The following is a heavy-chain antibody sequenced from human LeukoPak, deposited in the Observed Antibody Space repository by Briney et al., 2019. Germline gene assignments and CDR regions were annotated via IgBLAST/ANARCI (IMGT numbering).Heavy chain of an antibody. J-gene: IGHJ4*02. V-gene: IGHV4-4*07. CDR3: ARSRRDSGDWYADNY. CDR1: DGSISSFC. Sequence: PSETLSLTCTVSDGSISSFCWSWIRQPAGKGLEWIGRICSSEDTNYNPSLKSRVTMSVDTSQNQFSLRLTSVTAAGTAIYYCARSRRDSGDWYADNYWGQGTLVTVSS. CDR2: ICSSEDT. D-gene: IGHD6-19*01.